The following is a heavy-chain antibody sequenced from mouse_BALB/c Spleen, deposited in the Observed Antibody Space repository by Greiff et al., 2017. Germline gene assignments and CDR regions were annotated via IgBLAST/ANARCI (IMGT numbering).Heavy chain of an antibody. CDR2: INSNGGST. J-gene: IGHJ4*01. CDR1: GFTFSSYG. Sequence: EVQLVESGGGLVQPGGSLKLSCAASGFTFSSYGMSWVRQTPDKRLELVATINSNGGSTYYTDSVKGRFTISRDNAKNTLYLQMSSLKSEDTAMYYCARASYLYAMDYWGQGTSGTGSS. V-gene: IGHV5-6-3*01. D-gene: IGHD1-1*01. CDR3: ARASYLYAMDY.